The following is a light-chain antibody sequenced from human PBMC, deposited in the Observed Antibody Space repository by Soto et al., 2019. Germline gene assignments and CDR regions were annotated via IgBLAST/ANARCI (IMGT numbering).Light chain of an antibody. CDR1: QSISSY. CDR3: QQSYSTPT. Sequence: DIQMTQSPSSLSASVGDRVTITCRASQSISSYLNWYQQKPGKAPKLLIYAASSLQSGVPSRFSGSGSGTDFTLTISRLQPEDFATYYCQQSYSTPTFGPGTKVYTK. J-gene: IGKJ3*01. V-gene: IGKV1-39*01. CDR2: AAS.